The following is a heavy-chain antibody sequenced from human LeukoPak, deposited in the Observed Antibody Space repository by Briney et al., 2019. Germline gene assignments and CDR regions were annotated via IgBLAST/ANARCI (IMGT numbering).Heavy chain of an antibody. CDR3: ARGMMWVVAAIHPLDY. D-gene: IGHD2-15*01. CDR1: GYSISSGYY. J-gene: IGHJ4*02. CDR2: IYYSGST. V-gene: IGHV4-38-2*02. Sequence: SETLSLTCTVSGYSISSGYYWGWIRQPPGKGLEWIGSIYYSGSTYYNPSLKSRVTISVDTSKNQFSLKLSSVTAADTAVYYCARGMMWVVAAIHPLDYWGQGTLVTVSS.